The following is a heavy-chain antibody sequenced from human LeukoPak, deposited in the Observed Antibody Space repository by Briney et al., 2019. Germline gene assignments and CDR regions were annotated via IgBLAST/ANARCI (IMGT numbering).Heavy chain of an antibody. CDR1: GGSISSSSYY. D-gene: IGHD3-10*01. CDR3: ARGRATMVRGGRDYYYYYMDV. V-gene: IGHV4-39*07. Sequence: PSETLSLTCTVSGGSISSSSYYWGWIRQPPGKGLEWIGEINHSGSTNYNPSLKSRVTISVDTSKNQLSLKLSSVTAADTAVYYCARGRATMVRGGRDYYYYYMDVWGKGTTVTVSS. CDR2: INHSGST. J-gene: IGHJ6*03.